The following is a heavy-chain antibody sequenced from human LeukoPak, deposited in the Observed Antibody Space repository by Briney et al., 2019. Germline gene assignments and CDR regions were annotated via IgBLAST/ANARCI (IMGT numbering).Heavy chain of an antibody. J-gene: IGHJ4*02. V-gene: IGHV3-21*01. CDR2: ISSSSSYI. D-gene: IGHD5-12*01. CDR3: AKEPYSGYAYFDY. CDR1: GFTFSSYS. Sequence: GGSLRLSCAASGFTFSSYSMNWVRQAPGKWLEWVSSISSSSSYIYYADSVKGRFTISRDNAKNSLYLQMNSLRAEDTAVYYCAKEPYSGYAYFDYWGQGTLVTVSS.